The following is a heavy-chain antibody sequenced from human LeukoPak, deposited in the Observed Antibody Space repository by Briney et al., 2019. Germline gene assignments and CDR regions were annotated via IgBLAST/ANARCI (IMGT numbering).Heavy chain of an antibody. D-gene: IGHD6-13*01. CDR3: ARDRIAAAGTTYYYYGMDV. J-gene: IGHJ6*02. Sequence: PVKVSCKASGGTFSSYAISWVRQAPGQGLEWMGGIIPIFGTANYAQKFQGRVTITVDESTSTAYMELSSLRSEDTAVYYCARDRIAAAGTTYYYYGMDVWGQGTTVTVSS. CDR1: GGTFSSYA. CDR2: IIPIFGTA. V-gene: IGHV1-69*13.